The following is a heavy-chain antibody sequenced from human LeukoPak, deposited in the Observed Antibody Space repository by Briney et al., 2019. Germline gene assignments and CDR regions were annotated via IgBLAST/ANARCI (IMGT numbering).Heavy chain of an antibody. Sequence: GGSLRLSCAASGFTFSSYGMHWVRQAPGKGLEWVAVISYDGSNKYYADSVKGRFTISRDNSKNTLYLQMNSLRAEDTAVYYCAKSIIFLMVSTPDYWGRGTLVTVSS. CDR3: AKSIIFLMVSTPDY. J-gene: IGHJ4*02. CDR2: ISYDGSNK. V-gene: IGHV3-30*18. CDR1: GFTFSSYG. D-gene: IGHD2-8*01.